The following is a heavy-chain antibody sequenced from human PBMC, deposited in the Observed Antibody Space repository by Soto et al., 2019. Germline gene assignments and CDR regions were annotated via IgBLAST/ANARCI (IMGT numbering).Heavy chain of an antibody. D-gene: IGHD3-22*01. J-gene: IGHJ4*02. CDR2: IKSKTDGGTT. V-gene: IGHV3-15*07. CDR1: GFTFSNAW. Sequence: NPGGSLRLSCAASGFTFSNAWMNWARQAPGKGLEWVGRIKSKTDGGTTDYAAPVKGRFTISRDDSKNTLYLQMNSLKTEDTAVYYCTTDPVIVVVITLHWGQGTLVTVSS. CDR3: TTDPVIVVVITLH.